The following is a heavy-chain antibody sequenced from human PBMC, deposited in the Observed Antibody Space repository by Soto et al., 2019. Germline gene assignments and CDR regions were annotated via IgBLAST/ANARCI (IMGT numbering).Heavy chain of an antibody. J-gene: IGHJ4*02. CDR3: ARGDYRVDY. V-gene: IGHV3-33*01. Sequence: QVQLVESGGGVVQPGRSLRLSCAASGFTFSSYGMHRVRQAPGKGLEWVAVIWYDGSNKYYADSVKGRFTISRDNSKNTLYLQMNSLRAEDTAVYYCARGDYRVDYWGQGTLVTVSS. CDR1: GFTFSSYG. D-gene: IGHD3-10*01. CDR2: IWYDGSNK.